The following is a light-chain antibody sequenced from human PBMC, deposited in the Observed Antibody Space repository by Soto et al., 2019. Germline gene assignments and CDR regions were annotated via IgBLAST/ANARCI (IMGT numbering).Light chain of an antibody. J-gene: IGLJ1*01. CDR1: SSDVGGYNY. CDR2: EVS. Sequence: QSVLTQPPSASGSPGQSVTISCTGTSSDVGGYNYVSWYQQHPGKAPKLMIYEVSKRPSGVPDRFSSSKSGNTASLTVSGLQAEDEADYYRSSYAGSNNLGVFGTGTKVTVL. V-gene: IGLV2-8*01. CDR3: SSYAGSNNLGV.